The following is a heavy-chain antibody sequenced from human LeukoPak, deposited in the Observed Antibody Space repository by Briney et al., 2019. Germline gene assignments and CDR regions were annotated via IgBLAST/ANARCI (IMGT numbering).Heavy chain of an antibody. CDR2: IKQEGREK. J-gene: IGHJ4*02. D-gene: IGHD2-15*01. CDR3: AKDIALGKYCTGNSCYSGFDY. CDR1: GFTFSSYW. V-gene: IGHV3-7*03. Sequence: GRTLRLSCAASGFTFSSYWMSWVRQAPGKGLEWVANIKQEGREKYYVDSVKGRFTISRDNAKNSLYLQMNSLRAEDTALYYYAKDIALGKYCTGNSCYSGFDYWGQGTVVTVSS.